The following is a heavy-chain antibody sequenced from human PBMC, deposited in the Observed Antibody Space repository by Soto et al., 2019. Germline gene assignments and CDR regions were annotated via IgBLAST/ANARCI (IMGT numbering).Heavy chain of an antibody. J-gene: IGHJ6*02. CDR3: VKERDSEAAAASIGYYGTDV. Sequence: GGSPGLSCSASEFTFSSDAMHWVRQAPGQGLEYVSAISSNGGSTYYADSVKGRFTISRDNSKNTLYLHMSSLRVADTAVYYYVKERDSEAAAASIGYYGTDVWGQGTTVTVSS. CDR1: EFTFSSDA. CDR2: ISSNGGST. D-gene: IGHD6-25*01. V-gene: IGHV3-64D*08.